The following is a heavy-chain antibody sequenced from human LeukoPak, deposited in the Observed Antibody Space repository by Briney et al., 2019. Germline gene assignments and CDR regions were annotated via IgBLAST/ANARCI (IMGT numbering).Heavy chain of an antibody. CDR3: ARHVDCGGSRARFDY. D-gene: IGHD4-23*01. J-gene: IGHJ4*02. V-gene: IGHV4-39*01. CDR2: VYYSGST. CDR1: GGSFSISSYF. Sequence: SETLSLTCSVSGGSFSISSYFWGWIRQPPGNGLEWIGSVYYSGSTYYSPSLKSRVTISVDTSKNQFSLKLSSVTAADTAVYYCARHVDCGGSRARFDYWGQGTLVTVSS.